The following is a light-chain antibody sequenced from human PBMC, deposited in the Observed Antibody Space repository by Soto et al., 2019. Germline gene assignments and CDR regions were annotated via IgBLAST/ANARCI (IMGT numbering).Light chain of an antibody. Sequence: EGVLTQSTDTMSLSPGETATLSCRDSQSVDRYVAWYQQKVGQAPRVLIHDTYTRATGVGPRFPGSGFATEFSLTTTSVEREGFAVYSCQQRGRSPSTFGTVTKVEMK. CDR3: QQRGRSPST. V-gene: IGKV3-11*01. J-gene: IGKJ2*02. CDR1: QSVDRY. CDR2: DTY.